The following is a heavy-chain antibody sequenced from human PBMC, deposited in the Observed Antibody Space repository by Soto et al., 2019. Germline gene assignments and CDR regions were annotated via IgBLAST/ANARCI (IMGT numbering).Heavy chain of an antibody. D-gene: IGHD1-7*01. CDR1: GFTFSSYT. Sequence: PGGSLRLSCAASGFTFSSYTMSWVRQAPGKGLEWVSSISNSGGSTNYADSVKGRFTISRDNSKNTLYLQMNRLRADDTAVYYCAGGYNWNYGVDFWGQGTLVTVS. CDR3: AGGYNWNYGVDF. V-gene: IGHV3-23*01. CDR2: ISNSGGST. J-gene: IGHJ4*02.